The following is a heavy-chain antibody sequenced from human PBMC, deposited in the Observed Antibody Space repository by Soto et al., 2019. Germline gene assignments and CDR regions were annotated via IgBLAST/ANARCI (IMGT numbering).Heavy chain of an antibody. CDR3: ARDRSVDTAMVTHASDI. CDR1: GFTFSSYG. V-gene: IGHV3-33*01. Sequence: PGGSLRLSCAASGFTFSSYGMHWVRQAPGKGLEWVAVIWYDGSNKYYADSVKGRFTISRDNSKNTLYLQMNSLRAEDTAVYYCARDRSVDTAMVTHASDIWGQGTMVTVSS. D-gene: IGHD5-18*01. CDR2: IWYDGSNK. J-gene: IGHJ3*02.